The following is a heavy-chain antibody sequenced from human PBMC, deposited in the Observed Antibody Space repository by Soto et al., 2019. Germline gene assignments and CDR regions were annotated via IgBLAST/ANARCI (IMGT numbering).Heavy chain of an antibody. V-gene: IGHV2-5*01. CDR1: GFSFSTSGVG. CDR2: IYWSGDE. Sequence: GPTLVNPTQTLTLTCSFSGFSFSTSGVGVGWVRQPPGKALEWLALIYWSGDEHYRPSLKSRLTITKDTSKNQVVLIMTNMDPVDTATYYCARGLATLPVFAFDVWGQGTTVTVS. J-gene: IGHJ3*01. CDR3: ARGLATLPVFAFDV. D-gene: IGHD6-6*01.